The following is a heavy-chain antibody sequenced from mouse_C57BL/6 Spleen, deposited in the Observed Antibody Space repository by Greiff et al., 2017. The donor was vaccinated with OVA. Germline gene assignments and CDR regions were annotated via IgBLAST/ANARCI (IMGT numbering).Heavy chain of an antibody. CDR1: GFTFTDYY. CDR3: ASYYYGSSYYAMDY. CDR2: IRNKANGYTT. Sequence: EVHLVESGGGLVQPGGSLSLSCAASGFTFTDYYMSWVRQPPGKALEWLGFIRNKANGYTTEYSASVKGRFTISRDNSQSILYLQMNALRAEDSATYYCASYYYGSSYYAMDYWGQGTSVTVSS. D-gene: IGHD1-1*01. V-gene: IGHV7-3*01. J-gene: IGHJ4*01.